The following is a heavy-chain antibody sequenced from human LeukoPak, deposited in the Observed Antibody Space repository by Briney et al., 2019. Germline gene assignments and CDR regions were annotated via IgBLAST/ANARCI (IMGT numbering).Heavy chain of an antibody. CDR3: ARDRDVTTWGYYYYMDV. CDR1: GYTFTSYY. Sequence: ASVKVSCKASGYTFTSYYMHWVRQAPGQGLEWMGIINPSGGSTSYAQKFQGRVTMTRDMSTSTVYMELSSLRSEDTAVYYCARDRDVTTWGYYYYMDVWGKGTTVTVSS. V-gene: IGHV1-46*01. J-gene: IGHJ6*03. D-gene: IGHD4-17*01. CDR2: INPSGGST.